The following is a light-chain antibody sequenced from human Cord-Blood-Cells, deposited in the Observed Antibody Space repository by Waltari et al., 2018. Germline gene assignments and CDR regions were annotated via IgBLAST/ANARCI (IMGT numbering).Light chain of an antibody. V-gene: IGLV2-8*01. CDR3: SSYAGSNNYV. CDR2: EVS. CDR1: ISDVGGYNY. J-gene: IGLJ1*01. Sequence: QSALTQPPSASGSPGQSVTISCTGTISDVGGYNYVSWYQQHPGQAPKLMIDEVSKRPAGVPERCSGSKSGNTASLTVAGLQAEDEADYYCSSYAGSNNYVFGTGTKVTVL.